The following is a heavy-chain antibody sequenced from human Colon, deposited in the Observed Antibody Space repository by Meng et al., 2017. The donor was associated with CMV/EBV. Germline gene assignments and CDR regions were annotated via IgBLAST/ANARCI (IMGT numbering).Heavy chain of an antibody. V-gene: IGHV7-4-1*02. CDR1: GYTFSRYN. D-gene: IGHD6-13*01. Sequence: SCMASGYTFSRYNINWVRRAPEQWLEWMGYINTKTEDPTYVQGFSGRFVFSLDTSVSTAYLQISSLEAEDTAVSYCATGSVAADGKGYWGQGTLVTVSS. CDR3: ATGSVAADGKGY. CDR2: INTKTEDP. J-gene: IGHJ4*02.